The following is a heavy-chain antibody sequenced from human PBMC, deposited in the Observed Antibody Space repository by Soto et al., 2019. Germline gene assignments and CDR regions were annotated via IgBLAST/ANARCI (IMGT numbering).Heavy chain of an antibody. D-gene: IGHD2-2*01. CDR2: IYHSGST. V-gene: IGHV4-38-2*02. CDR1: GYSISSGYY. Sequence: PSETLSLTCAVSGYSISSGYYWGWIRQPPGKGLERIGSIYHSGSTYYNPSLKSRVTISVDTSKNQFSLKLSSVTAADTAVYYCARDLIVVVPAASNWFDPWGQGTLVTVSS. J-gene: IGHJ5*02. CDR3: ARDLIVVVPAASNWFDP.